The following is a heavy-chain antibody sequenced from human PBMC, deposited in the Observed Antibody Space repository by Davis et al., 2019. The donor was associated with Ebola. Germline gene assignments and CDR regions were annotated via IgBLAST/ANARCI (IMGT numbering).Heavy chain of an antibody. J-gene: IGHJ4*02. V-gene: IGHV1-69*02. CDR1: GGTFSTYS. CDR3: VGQTRGPFDY. Sequence: SVKVSCKASGGTFSTYSIRWVRQAPGQGLEWMGRIIPILGITNYAQKFQGRVTITADKSTTTAYMELSSLRSEDTAVYYCVGQTRGPFDYWGQGTLVTVSS. D-gene: IGHD2-2*01. CDR2: IIPILGIT.